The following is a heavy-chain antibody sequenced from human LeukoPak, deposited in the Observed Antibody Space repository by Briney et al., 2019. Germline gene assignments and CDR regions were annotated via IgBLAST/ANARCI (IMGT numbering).Heavy chain of an antibody. CDR2: IIPILGIA. CDR3: AGPYSGYDKGSYYYYYYGMDV. J-gene: IGHJ6*02. D-gene: IGHD5-12*01. Sequence: GSSVKVSCKASGGTFSSYAISWVRQAPGQGLEWMGRIIPILGIANYAQKFQGRVTITADKSTSTAYMELSSLRSEDTAVYYCAGPYSGYDKGSYYYYYYGMDVWGQGTTVTVSS. CDR1: GGTFSSYA. V-gene: IGHV1-69*04.